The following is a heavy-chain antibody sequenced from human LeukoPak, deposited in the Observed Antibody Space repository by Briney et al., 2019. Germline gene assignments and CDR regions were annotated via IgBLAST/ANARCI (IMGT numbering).Heavy chain of an antibody. J-gene: IGHJ4*02. CDR2: SYYSGST. D-gene: IGHD3-3*01. CDR3: ARGSLDFWSGYPFGY. Sequence: SETLSLTCTVSGGSISSSSYYWGWLRQPPGKGLEWIGSSYYSGSTYYNPSLKSRVTISVDTSKNQFSLKLSSVTAADTAVYYCARGSLDFWSGYPFGYWGQGTLVTVSS. CDR1: GGSISSSSYY. V-gene: IGHV4-39*07.